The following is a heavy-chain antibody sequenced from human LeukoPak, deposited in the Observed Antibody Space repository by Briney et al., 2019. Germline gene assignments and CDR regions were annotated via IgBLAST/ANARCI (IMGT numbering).Heavy chain of an antibody. D-gene: IGHD3-22*01. CDR3: ARDVSLRNYYDSSNDY. CDR1: GFTFSSYS. Sequence: PGGSLRLSCAASGFTFSSYSMNWVRQAPGKGLERVSYISSSSSTIYYADSVKGRFTISRDNAKNSLYLQMNSLRAEDTAVYYCARDVSLRNYYDSSNDYWGQGTLVTVSS. CDR2: ISSSSSTI. V-gene: IGHV3-48*01. J-gene: IGHJ4*02.